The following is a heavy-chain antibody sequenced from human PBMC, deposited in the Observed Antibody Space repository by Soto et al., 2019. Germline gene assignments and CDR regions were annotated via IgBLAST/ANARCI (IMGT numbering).Heavy chain of an antibody. J-gene: IGHJ4*02. V-gene: IGHV3-23*01. CDR1: GFTFSSYA. D-gene: IGHD5-18*01. CDR2: ISGSGGST. Sequence: GGSLRLSCAASGFTFSSYAMSWVRQAPGKGLERVSAISGSGGSTYYADSVKGRFTISRDNSKNTLYLQMNSLRAEDTAVYYCAKDPLEIQLWPKYYFDYWGQGTLVTVSS. CDR3: AKDPLEIQLWPKYYFDY.